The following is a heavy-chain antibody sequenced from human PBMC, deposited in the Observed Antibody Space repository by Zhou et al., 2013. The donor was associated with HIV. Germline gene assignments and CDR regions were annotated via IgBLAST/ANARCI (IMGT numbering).Heavy chain of an antibody. J-gene: IGHJ6*04. D-gene: IGHD5-12*01. CDR3: ARSTEYSNLMRV. V-gene: IGHV1-69*05. Sequence: QVELVQSGAEVKKPGSSVKVSCKASGGSFSNFALNWVRQAPGQGLEWIGGSISILGSTTYAQKFQGRVTISTDESTNTAYLELSSLTSEDTAVYYCARSTEYSNLMRVWGGGTTVIVSS. CDR2: SISILGST. CDR1: GGSFSNFA.